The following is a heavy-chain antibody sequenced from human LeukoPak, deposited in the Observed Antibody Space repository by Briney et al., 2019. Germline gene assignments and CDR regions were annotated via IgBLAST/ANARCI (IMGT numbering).Heavy chain of an antibody. V-gene: IGHV1-46*01. D-gene: IGHD2-15*01. CDR2: FNPSGGST. CDR3: ARGTPKINYYYYMDV. J-gene: IGHJ6*03. CDR1: GYTFPSYY. Sequence: ASVTVSCKASGYTFPSYYMHWVRQAPGQGLEWMGIFNPSGGSTSYAQKFQGRVTMTRDMSTSTVYMELSSLRAEDTAVYYCARGTPKINYYYYMDVWGKGTTVTVSS.